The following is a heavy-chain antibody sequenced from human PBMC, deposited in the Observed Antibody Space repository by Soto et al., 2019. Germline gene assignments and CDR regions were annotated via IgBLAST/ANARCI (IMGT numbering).Heavy chain of an antibody. D-gene: IGHD3-10*01. V-gene: IGHV3-48*01. Sequence: GGSLRLSCAASGFTFSSYIMNWVRQAPGKGLEWVSYISSSSSTIYYADSVKGRFTISRDNAKNSLYLQMNSLRAEDTAVYYCARGLMVRGVITNYFDYWGQGTLVTVSS. J-gene: IGHJ4*02. CDR2: ISSSSSTI. CDR3: ARGLMVRGVITNYFDY. CDR1: GFTFSSYI.